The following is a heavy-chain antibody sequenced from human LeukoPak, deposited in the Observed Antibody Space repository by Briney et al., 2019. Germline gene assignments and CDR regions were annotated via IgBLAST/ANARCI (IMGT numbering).Heavy chain of an antibody. CDR3: ARNDRGSGMGY. V-gene: IGHV1-2*06. D-gene: IGHD3-10*01. CDR2: INPDSGAT. Sequence: ASVKVSCKASGYTFIGYYLHWVRQAPGQGLEFMGHINPDSGATTYAQKFQGRVTMTRDTSISTVYMELSSLTSDDTAVYYCARNDRGSGMGYWGQGTLVTVSS. CDR1: GYTFIGYY. J-gene: IGHJ4*02.